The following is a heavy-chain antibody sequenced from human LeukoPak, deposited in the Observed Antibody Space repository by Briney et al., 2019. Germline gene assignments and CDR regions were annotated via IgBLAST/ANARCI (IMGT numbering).Heavy chain of an antibody. Sequence: LETLSLTCAVYGGSFSGYYWSWIRQPPGKGLEWIGEINHSGSTNYNPSLKSRVTISVDTSKNQFSLKLSSVTAADTAVYYCARGRYYGSSYFQHWGQGTLVTVSS. J-gene: IGHJ1*01. D-gene: IGHD3-10*01. CDR1: GGSFSGYY. CDR3: ARGRYYGSSYFQH. CDR2: INHSGST. V-gene: IGHV4-34*01.